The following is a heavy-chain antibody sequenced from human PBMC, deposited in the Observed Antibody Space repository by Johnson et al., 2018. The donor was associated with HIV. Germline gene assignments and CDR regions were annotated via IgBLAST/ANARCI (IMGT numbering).Heavy chain of an antibody. V-gene: IGHV3-30*02. CDR2: IRFDGSPQ. CDR3: ARDQDSSGYYYDAFDI. Sequence: QMLLVESGGGVVQPGGSLRPPCATSGFTFSNYAMHWVRQAPGKGLEWVAYIRFDGSPQSYADSVTGRFRISRDNSKNTRYLQMNSMEAEDTAVYYCARDQDSSGYYYDAFDIWGQGTMVTVSS. D-gene: IGHD3-22*01. J-gene: IGHJ3*02. CDR1: GFTFSNYA.